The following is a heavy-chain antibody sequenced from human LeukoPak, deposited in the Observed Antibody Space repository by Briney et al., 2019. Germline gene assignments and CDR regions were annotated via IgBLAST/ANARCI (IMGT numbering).Heavy chain of an antibody. J-gene: IGHJ4*02. Sequence: SETLSLTCTVSGGSISSGGYYWSWIRQHPGKGLEWIGYIYYSGSTYYNPSLKSRVTISVDTSKNQFSLKLSSVTAADTAVYYCACQHLNLGVDYWGQGTLVTVSS. CDR2: IYYSGST. V-gene: IGHV4-31*03. CDR1: GGSISSGGYY. CDR3: ACQHLNLGVDY.